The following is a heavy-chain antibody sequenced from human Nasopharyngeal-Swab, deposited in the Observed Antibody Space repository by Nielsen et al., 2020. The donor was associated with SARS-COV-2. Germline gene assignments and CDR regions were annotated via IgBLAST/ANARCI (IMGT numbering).Heavy chain of an antibody. CDR2: ISFDGNNK. D-gene: IGHD3-22*01. J-gene: IGHJ3*01. V-gene: IGHV3-30*03. Sequence: GESLKISCAASGFTFDDYTMHWVRQAPGKGLEWLAVISFDGNNKYYADSVKGRFTISRDNSKNTLYLQMNSLRAEDTAVYYCARDLNYDSSGYPVWGQGTMVTVSS. CDR1: GFTFDDYT. CDR3: ARDLNYDSSGYPV.